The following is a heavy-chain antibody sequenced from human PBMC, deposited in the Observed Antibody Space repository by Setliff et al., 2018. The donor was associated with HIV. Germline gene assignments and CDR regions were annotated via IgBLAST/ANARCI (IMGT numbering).Heavy chain of an antibody. V-gene: IGHV4-39*01. D-gene: IGHD3-22*01. J-gene: IGHJ4*02. CDR1: GVSVSGTAYY. CDR2: IYYTGNT. Sequence: SVTLSLTCTVSGVSVSGTAYYWAWIRQPPGRGLEWIGNIYYTGNTNYNSSLKSRISMSMVASKKQIFLKLSTVSAADTAVYYCARQQGDSRGFYPHFDYWGQGRLVTVSS. CDR3: ARQQGDSRGFYPHFDY.